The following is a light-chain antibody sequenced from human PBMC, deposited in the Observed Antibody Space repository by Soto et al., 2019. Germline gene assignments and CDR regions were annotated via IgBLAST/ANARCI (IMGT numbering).Light chain of an antibody. V-gene: IGKV3-15*01. CDR2: GAS. J-gene: IGKJ4*01. Sequence: EIVMTQSPATLSVSPGERVTLSCRASQDIRSSLAWYQQKPGQAPRLLIYGASIRATGVPATFSGSGSGTEFTLSISSLQSEHLGVYYCQQDSSWTLTFGGGTKVEIX. CDR3: QQDSSWTLT. CDR1: QDIRSS.